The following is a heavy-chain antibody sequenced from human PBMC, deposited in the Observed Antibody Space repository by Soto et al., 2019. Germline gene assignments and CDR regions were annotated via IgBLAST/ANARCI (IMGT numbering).Heavy chain of an antibody. CDR2: IYYSGST. CDR3: ACIFSGGYGYSVYYYGMDF. Sequence: SETLSLTCTVSGCSISISSYYWGWILQPPGKGLEWIGSIYYSGSTYYNPSLKSRVTISVDTSKNQFSLKLSSVTAADTAVYYCACIFSGGYGYSVYYYGMDFWGQGTTVTVSS. CDR1: GCSISISSYY. J-gene: IGHJ6*02. V-gene: IGHV4-39*01. D-gene: IGHD5-18*01.